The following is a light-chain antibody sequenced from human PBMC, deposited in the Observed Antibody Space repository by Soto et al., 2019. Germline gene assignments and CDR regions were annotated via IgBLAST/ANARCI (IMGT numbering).Light chain of an antibody. CDR2: EGQ. J-gene: IGLJ1*01. V-gene: IGLV2-23*01. Sequence: SSLSQPASVSGYPCQSISISCTGTNGLVGSVSLASWDQSHPRTAPKGRISEGQRPPSCVPARFTASASANSAALNISALQADDEADYYCCLYICATTYVFGTGPKVTVL. CDR1: NGLVGSVSL. CDR3: CLYICATTYV.